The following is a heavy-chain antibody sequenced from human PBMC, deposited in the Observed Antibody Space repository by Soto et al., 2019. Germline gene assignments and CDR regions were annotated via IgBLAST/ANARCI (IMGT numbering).Heavy chain of an antibody. CDR3: ASIAAAGPTGGFDY. J-gene: IGHJ4*02. CDR1: GGSISSSNW. V-gene: IGHV4-4*02. Sequence: SETLSLTCAVSGGSISSSNWWSWVRQPPGKGLEWIGEIYHSGSTNYNPSLKSRVTISVDKSKNQFSLKLSSVTAADTAVYYCASIAAAGPTGGFDYWGQGTLVTVSS. CDR2: IYHSGST. D-gene: IGHD6-13*01.